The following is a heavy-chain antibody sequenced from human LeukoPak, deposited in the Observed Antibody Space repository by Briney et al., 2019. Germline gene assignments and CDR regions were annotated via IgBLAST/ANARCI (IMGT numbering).Heavy chain of an antibody. CDR2: ISSDGGAT. CDR3: ARDPHCGSTSCQSHFDY. Sequence: GGSLRLSCAASGFTFTSYAMHWVRQAPGKGLEYVSAISSDGGATYYADSVKGRFTISRDNSKKTVHLQMDSLRGEDMAVYYCARDPHCGSTSCQSHFDYWGQGTLVTVSS. D-gene: IGHD2-2*01. CDR1: GFTFTSYA. J-gene: IGHJ4*02. V-gene: IGHV3-64*02.